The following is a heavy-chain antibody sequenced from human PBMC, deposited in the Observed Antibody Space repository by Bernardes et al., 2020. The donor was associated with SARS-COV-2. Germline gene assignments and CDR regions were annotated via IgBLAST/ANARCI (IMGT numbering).Heavy chain of an antibody. D-gene: IGHD3-3*01. CDR3: ARRDKSAYPKGAFDI. CDR2: IHYGGTT. V-gene: IGHV4-59*01. Sequence: SETLSLTCTVSGASISDYYWTWIRQSPEKGLEWIGFIHYGGTTSYNPSLESRVTMSADTSKNQFSLNLTSVTAADTAVYFCARRDKSAYPKGAFDIWGQGTKVTVSS. CDR1: GASISDYY. J-gene: IGHJ3*02.